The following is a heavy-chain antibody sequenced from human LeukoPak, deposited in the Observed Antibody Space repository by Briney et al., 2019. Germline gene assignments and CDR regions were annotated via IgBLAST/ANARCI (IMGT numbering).Heavy chain of an antibody. CDR1: GGSFSGYY. V-gene: IGHV4-34*01. CDR3: ARGTRGFPFDY. CDR2: INHSGST. Sequence: PSETLSLTCAVYGGSFSGYYRSWIRQPPGKGLEWIGEINHSGSTNYNPSLKSRVTISVDTSKNQFSLKLSSVTAADTAVYYCARGTRGFPFDYWGQGTLVTVSS. D-gene: IGHD3-10*01. J-gene: IGHJ4*02.